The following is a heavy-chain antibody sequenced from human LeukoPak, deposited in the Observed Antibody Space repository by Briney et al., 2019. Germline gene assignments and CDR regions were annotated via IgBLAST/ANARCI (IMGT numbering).Heavy chain of an antibody. J-gene: IGHJ4*02. CDR2: MYYSGTT. V-gene: IGHV4-4*02. D-gene: IGHD6-13*01. Sequence: MASETLSLTCIISGGSISSGNWWSWVRQPPRKGLEWIGEMYYSGTTNHNPSLKSRVAISVDTSKNQFSLKMSSVTVADTAVYYCARDVGIAAAGSDYWGQGTLVTVSS. CDR3: ARDVGIAAAGSDY. CDR1: GGSISSGNW.